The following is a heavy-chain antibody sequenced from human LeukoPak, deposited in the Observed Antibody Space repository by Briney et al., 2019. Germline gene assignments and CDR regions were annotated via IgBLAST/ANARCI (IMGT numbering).Heavy chain of an antibody. D-gene: IGHD3-10*01. V-gene: IGHV3-30*02. J-gene: IGHJ4*02. CDR3: AKGMRSLWFGEFDY. CDR2: IRYDGSNK. CDR1: GFTFSSYG. Sequence: PGGPLRLSCAASGFTFSSYGMHWVRQAPGKGLEWVAFIRYDGSNKYYADSVKGRFTISRDNSKNTLYLQMNSLRAEDTAVYYCAKGMRSLWFGEFDYWGQGTLVTVSS.